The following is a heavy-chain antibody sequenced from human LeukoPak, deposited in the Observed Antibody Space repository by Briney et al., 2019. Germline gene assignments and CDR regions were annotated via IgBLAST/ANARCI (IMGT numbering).Heavy chain of an antibody. V-gene: IGHV4-30-2*01. CDR1: GGSISRGGYS. D-gene: IGHD2-2*01. CDR2: IYHSGST. Sequence: SETLSLTCALSGGSISRGGYSWSWIRQPPGKGLERIGYIYHSGSTYYNPSLKSRATISVDRSKNQFSLKLSSVTAADTAVYYCARVRYCSSTSCYGAWFDPWGQGTLVTVSS. J-gene: IGHJ5*02. CDR3: ARVRYCSSTSCYGAWFDP.